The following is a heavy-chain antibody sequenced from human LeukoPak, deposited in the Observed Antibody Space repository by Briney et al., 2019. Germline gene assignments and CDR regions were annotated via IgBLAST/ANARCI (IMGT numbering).Heavy chain of an antibody. CDR3: VREISSSWSDYFDY. Sequence: GGSLRLSXAASGFTFSSYWMSWVRQAPGKGLEWVANIKQDGSEKYYVDSVKGRFTISRDNAKNSLYLQMNSLRAEDTAVYYCVREISSSWSDYFDYWGQGTLVTVSS. D-gene: IGHD6-13*01. V-gene: IGHV3-7*01. CDR2: IKQDGSEK. J-gene: IGHJ4*02. CDR1: GFTFSSYW.